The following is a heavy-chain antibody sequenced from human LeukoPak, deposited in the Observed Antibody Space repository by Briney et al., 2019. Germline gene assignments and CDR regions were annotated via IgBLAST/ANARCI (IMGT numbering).Heavy chain of an antibody. V-gene: IGHV4-39*07. CDR2: IYHSGST. J-gene: IGHJ4*02. CDR3: AGGWLPDKNDF. CDR1: GGSISSGSYY. Sequence: PSETLSLTCTVSGGSISSGSYYWGWIRQPPGKGLEWIGSIYHSGSTYYNPSLKSRVTISADTSNNHFSLRLTSVTAADTAVYYCAGGWLPDKNDFWGQGTLVTVSA. D-gene: IGHD5-24*01.